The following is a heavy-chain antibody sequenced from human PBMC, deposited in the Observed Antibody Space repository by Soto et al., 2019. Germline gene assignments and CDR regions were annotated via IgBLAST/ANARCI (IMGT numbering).Heavy chain of an antibody. CDR2: ISAYNGNT. Sequence: QVQLVQSGAEVKKPGASVKVSCKASGYTFTSYGISWVRQAPGQGLEWMGWISAYNGNTNYAQKLQGRVTMTTDTSTSTAYMELRSLRSDDTAVSYCARQGLRYFDWLITSFDYWGQGTLVTVSA. D-gene: IGHD3-9*01. J-gene: IGHJ4*02. CDR3: ARQGLRYFDWLITSFDY. CDR1: GYTFTSYG. V-gene: IGHV1-18*01.